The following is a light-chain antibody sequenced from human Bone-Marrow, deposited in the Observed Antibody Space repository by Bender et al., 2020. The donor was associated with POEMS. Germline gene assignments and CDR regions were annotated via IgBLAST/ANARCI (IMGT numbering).Light chain of an antibody. V-gene: IGLV1-47*02. CDR1: SSNIGAGYD. CDR3: AAWDDSLSGWV. CDR2: LDD. Sequence: QSVLTQPPSVSGAPGQRVTISCTGNSSNIGAGYDVHWYQQLPGTAPKLLIYLDDQRPSGVPARFSGSRSDTSASLAISGLQSEEEADYYCAAWDDSLSGWVFGGGTKLTVL. J-gene: IGLJ3*02.